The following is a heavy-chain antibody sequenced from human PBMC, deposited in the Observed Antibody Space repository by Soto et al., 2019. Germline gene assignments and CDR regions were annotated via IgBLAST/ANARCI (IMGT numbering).Heavy chain of an antibody. J-gene: IGHJ4*02. V-gene: IGHV3-30*18. CDR1: GFTLSSYG. Sequence: GSLRLSCAASGFTLSSYGMHWVRQAPGKGLEWVAVISYDGSNKYYADSVKGRFTISRDNSKNTLYLQMNSLGAEDTAVYYCAKRHYYDFWYPGLKKLGGGGLDYWGQGTLVTVSS. D-gene: IGHD3-3*01. CDR3: AKRHYYDFWYPGLKKLGGGGLDY. CDR2: ISYDGSNK.